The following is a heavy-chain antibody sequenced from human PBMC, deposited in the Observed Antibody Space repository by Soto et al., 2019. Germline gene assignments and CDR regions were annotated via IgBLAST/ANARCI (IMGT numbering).Heavy chain of an antibody. Sequence: ASVKVSCKASGYTFTSYAMHWVRQAPGQRLEWMGWINAGNGNTKYSRKFQGRVTITRDTSASTAYMELSSLRSEDTAVYYCARDLGLAAARNDYWGQATRVTVAS. CDR2: INAGNGNT. CDR3: ARDLGLAAARNDY. CDR1: GYTFTSYA. D-gene: IGHD6-13*01. J-gene: IGHJ4*02. V-gene: IGHV1-3*01.